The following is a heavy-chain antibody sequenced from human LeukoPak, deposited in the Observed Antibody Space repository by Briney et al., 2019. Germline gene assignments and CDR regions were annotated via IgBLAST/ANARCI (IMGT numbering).Heavy chain of an antibody. Sequence: GGSLRLSCAASGFTFSSYSMSWVRQAPGKGLEWVSAISGSGGSTYYADSVKGRFTISRDNSKNTPYLQMNSLRAEDTAVYYCAKEGDITMIVVVINRFDYWGQGTLVTVSS. CDR1: GFTFSSYS. D-gene: IGHD3-22*01. CDR2: ISGSGGST. J-gene: IGHJ4*02. V-gene: IGHV3-23*01. CDR3: AKEGDITMIVVVINRFDY.